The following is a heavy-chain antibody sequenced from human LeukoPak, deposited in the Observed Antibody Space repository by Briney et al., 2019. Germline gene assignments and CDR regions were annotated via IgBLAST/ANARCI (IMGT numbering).Heavy chain of an antibody. Sequence: PSQTLSLTCTVSGGSISSGGYYWSWIRQPPGKGLEWIGYIYHSGSTYYNPSLKSRVTISVDRSKNQFSLKLSSVTAADTAVYYCARDAGSTNAKSAFDIWGQGTMVTVSS. V-gene: IGHV4-30-2*01. J-gene: IGHJ3*02. CDR2: IYHSGST. CDR1: GGSISSGGYY. D-gene: IGHD2-2*01. CDR3: ARDAGSTNAKSAFDI.